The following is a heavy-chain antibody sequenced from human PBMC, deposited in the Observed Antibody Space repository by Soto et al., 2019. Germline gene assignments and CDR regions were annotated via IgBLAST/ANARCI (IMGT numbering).Heavy chain of an antibody. D-gene: IGHD2-2*01. V-gene: IGHV3-73*01. CDR3: TGYCISTSCDGNWFDP. J-gene: IGHJ5*02. Sequence: PGGSLRLSCAASGFTFSGSAMHWVRQASGKGLEWVGRIRSRANSYATAYAASVKGRFTISRDDSKNTAYLQMNSLKTEDTAVYYCTGYCISTSCDGNWFDPWGQGTLVTV. CDR2: IRSRANSYAT. CDR1: GFTFSGSA.